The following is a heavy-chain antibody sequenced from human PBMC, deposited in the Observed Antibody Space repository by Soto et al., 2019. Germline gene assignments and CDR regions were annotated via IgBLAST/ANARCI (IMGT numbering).Heavy chain of an antibody. CDR1: GDSISGSPYF. CDR3: ARLQAAVPHY. Sequence: QVQLQESGPGLVMPSETLSLTCTVSGDSISGSPYFWGWIRQPPGKRLEWIGSIFYDGYTLYTPSLKSRVTISVDTSKNQFSLKLTSVAAADTAIYFCARLQAAVPHYWGQGNLVTVSS. J-gene: IGHJ4*02. CDR2: IFYDGYT. D-gene: IGHD6-13*01. V-gene: IGHV4-39*01.